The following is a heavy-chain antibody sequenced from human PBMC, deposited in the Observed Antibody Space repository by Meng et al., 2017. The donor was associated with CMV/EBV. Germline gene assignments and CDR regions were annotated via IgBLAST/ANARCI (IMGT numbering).Heavy chain of an antibody. V-gene: IGHV3-30*02. D-gene: IGHD3-22*01. CDR1: GFRFNHYG. J-gene: IGHJ3*02. Sequence: GGSLRLSCAASGFRFNHYGIDWVRQTPGKGLEWVAFILYDGSTQYYADSVKGRFTISRDNSKNKLFLQMNSLRPEDTGVYYCAKVPHYSDGPRDTFNIWGQGTWVTVSS. CDR3: AKVPHYSDGPRDTFNI. CDR2: ILYDGSTQ.